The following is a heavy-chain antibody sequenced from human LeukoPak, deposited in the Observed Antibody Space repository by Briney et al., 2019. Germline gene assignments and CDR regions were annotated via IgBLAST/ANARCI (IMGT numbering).Heavy chain of an antibody. Sequence: TGRSLRLSCAASGCNFSSYGMHWVRQAPGKGLEGVAVIWYDGSNKYYADSVKGRFTISRDNSKNTLYLKMNSLRAEDTAVYYCARAGELRSSFDYWGQGTLVTVSS. D-gene: IGHD4-17*01. V-gene: IGHV3-33*01. J-gene: IGHJ4*02. CDR1: GCNFSSYG. CDR3: ARAGELRSSFDY. CDR2: IWYDGSNK.